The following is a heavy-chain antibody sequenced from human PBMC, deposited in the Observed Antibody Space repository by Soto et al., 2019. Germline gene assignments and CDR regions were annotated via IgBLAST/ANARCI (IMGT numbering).Heavy chain of an antibody. V-gene: IGHV5-51*01. D-gene: IGHD4-17*01. CDR1: GYSFTIYW. CDR3: ARHGTTVTTKTYFDY. J-gene: IGHJ4*02. CDR2: IYPGDSDT. Sequence: GESVKISCKGSGYSFTIYWIGWVRQMPGKGLEWMGIIYPGDSDTRYSPSFQGQVTISADKSISTAYLQWSSLKASDTAMYYCARHGTTVTTKTYFDYWGQGTLVTVSS.